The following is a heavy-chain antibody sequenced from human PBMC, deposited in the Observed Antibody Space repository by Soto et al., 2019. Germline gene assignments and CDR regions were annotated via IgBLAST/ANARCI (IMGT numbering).Heavy chain of an antibody. CDR2: ISESGDST. D-gene: IGHD5-18*01. CDR3: AKSRIQGWTKGLYDH. V-gene: IGHV3-23*01. Sequence: GGSLRLSCAASGFTFSSYAMSWVRQAPGKGLEWASSISESGDSTSYAESVRGRFTISRDDSKNTLYLQMNSLRAEDTAVYSCAKSRIQGWTKGLYDHWGQGTLVTVSS. CDR1: GFTFSSYA. J-gene: IGHJ4*02.